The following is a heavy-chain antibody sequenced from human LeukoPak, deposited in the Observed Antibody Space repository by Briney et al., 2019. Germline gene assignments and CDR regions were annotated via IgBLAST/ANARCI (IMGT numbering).Heavy chain of an antibody. J-gene: IGHJ6*03. CDR3: AKCSGWFVRGKDYYYYYMDV. V-gene: IGHV3-23*01. CDR2: VSNRGAST. Sequence: GGSLRLSCAASDFSFTNYAMSWVRQAPGKGLEWVSAVSNRGASTYYADSVKGRFTISRDNSKDTLYLQMNSLRAEDTAVYYCAKCSGWFVRGKDYYYYYMDVWGKGTTVTVSS. CDR1: DFSFTNYA. D-gene: IGHD6-19*01.